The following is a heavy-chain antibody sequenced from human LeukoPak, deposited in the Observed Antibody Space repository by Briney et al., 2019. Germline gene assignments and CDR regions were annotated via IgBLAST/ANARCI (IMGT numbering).Heavy chain of an antibody. D-gene: IGHD2-2*02. Sequence: PGGSLRLSCAASGFTFSSYAMSWVRQAPGKGLEWVSAISGSGGSTYYADSVKGRFTISRDNSKNTLYLQMNSLRAEDTAVYYCAKDLVVAPAAISAYYYYYGMDVWGQETTVTVSS. CDR1: GFTFSSYA. CDR2: ISGSGGST. CDR3: AKDLVVAPAAISAYYYYYGMDV. V-gene: IGHV3-23*01. J-gene: IGHJ6*02.